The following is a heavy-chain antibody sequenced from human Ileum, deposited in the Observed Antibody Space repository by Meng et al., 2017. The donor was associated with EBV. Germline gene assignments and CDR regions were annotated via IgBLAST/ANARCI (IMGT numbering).Heavy chain of an antibody. D-gene: IGHD4-17*01. CDR3: ASAYDYGDYEAFAY. J-gene: IGHJ4*02. CDR2: IYYRGNT. Sequence: QLHLQESGPGLVKPSEPLSLTCTVSVGSISTGNFYWGWIRQSPGKALECIGTIYYRGNTFYNPSLKSRLTISIDTSKNEFSLTLRSVTAADTALYYCASAYDYGDYEAFAYWGPGSLVTVSS. CDR1: VGSISTGNFY. V-gene: IGHV4-39*07.